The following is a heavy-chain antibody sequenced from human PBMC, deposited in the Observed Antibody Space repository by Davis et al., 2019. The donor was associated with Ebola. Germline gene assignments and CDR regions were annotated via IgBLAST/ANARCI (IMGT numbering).Heavy chain of an antibody. CDR3: RSNFDY. V-gene: IGHV3-15*01. CDR2: IKSKSDCGAA. J-gene: IGHJ4*02. Sequence: GGSLRLSCAASGFSFTDAWMNWVRQAPGKGLEWVGRIKSKSDCGAADYAAPVKGRFTISRDDSKNTVYLQMNSLKTEDTAVYYCRSNFDYWGQGALVTVSS. CDR1: GFSFTDAW.